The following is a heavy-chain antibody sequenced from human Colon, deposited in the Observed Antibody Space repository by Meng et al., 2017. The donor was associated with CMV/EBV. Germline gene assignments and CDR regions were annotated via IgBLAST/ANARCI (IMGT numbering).Heavy chain of an antibody. J-gene: IGHJ4*02. CDR3: ARELLYYDSSGCFDY. D-gene: IGHD3-22*01. Sequence: SVKVSCKASGGTFSSYAISWVRQAPGQGLEWMGGIIPIFGTANYAQKFQGRVTITTDESTSTAYMELSSLRSEDTAVYYCARELLYYDSSGCFDYWGQGTLVTVSS. V-gene: IGHV1-69*05. CDR2: IIPIFGTA. CDR1: GGTFSSYA.